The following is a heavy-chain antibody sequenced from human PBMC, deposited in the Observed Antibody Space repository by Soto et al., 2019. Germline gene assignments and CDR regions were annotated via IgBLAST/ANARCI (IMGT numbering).Heavy chain of an antibody. CDR1: GGSISSSSYY. CDR3: ARLGYSSSGYGEGWFDP. V-gene: IGHV4-39*01. J-gene: IGHJ5*02. D-gene: IGHD6-13*01. Sequence: QLQLQESGPGLVKPSETLSLTCTVSGGSISSSSYYWGWIRQPPGKGLEWIGSIYYSGSTYYNPSLKSRVNISVDTSKNQFSLKLSSVTAADTAVYYCARLGYSSSGYGEGWFDPWGQGTLVTVSS. CDR2: IYYSGST.